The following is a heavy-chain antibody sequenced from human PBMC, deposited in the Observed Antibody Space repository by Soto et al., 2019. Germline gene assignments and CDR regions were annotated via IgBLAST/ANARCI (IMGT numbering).Heavy chain of an antibody. CDR3: ARRSSSWYFDY. V-gene: IGHV3-23*01. CDR2: ISGSDGST. D-gene: IGHD6-13*01. J-gene: IGHJ4*02. Sequence: EVQLLESGGGLVQPGGSLRLSCAASGFTFSSYAMNWVRQAPGKGLEWVSVISGSDGSTYYADSVKGRFTISRDNSKNTLNLQMNSLRAEDTAVYYCARRSSSWYFDYWGQGPLVNVSS. CDR1: GFTFSSYA.